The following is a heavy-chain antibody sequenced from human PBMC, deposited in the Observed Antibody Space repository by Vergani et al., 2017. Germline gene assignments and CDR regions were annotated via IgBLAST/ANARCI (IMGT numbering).Heavy chain of an antibody. CDR2: LYYSGST. V-gene: IGHV4-39*07. J-gene: IGHJ4*02. CDR3: VGGSSWCFDY. D-gene: IGHD6-13*01. Sequence: QLQLQESGPGLVKPSETLSLTCTVSGGSISSSSYYWGWIRQPPGKELEWIGSLYYSGSTYYNPSLQSRVTISVDTSKNQFSRKLSAVTAADTAVYYWVGGSSWCFDYWGQGTLVTASS. CDR1: GGSISSSSYY.